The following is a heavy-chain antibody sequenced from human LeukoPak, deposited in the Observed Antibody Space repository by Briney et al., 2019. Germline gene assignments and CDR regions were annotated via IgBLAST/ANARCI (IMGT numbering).Heavy chain of an antibody. CDR2: INPNTGVT. V-gene: IGHV1-2*02. D-gene: IGHD2-15*01. J-gene: IGHJ5*01. Sequence: VASVKASCKASGYIFTGYYLHWVRQAPGQGLEWMGWINPNTGVTNYSQRFQGRVTMTRDTSISTAYMELSRLTSDDTALYYCARQVVPPKNWFDSWGQGTLVTVSS. CDR1: GYIFTGYY. CDR3: ARQVVPPKNWFDS.